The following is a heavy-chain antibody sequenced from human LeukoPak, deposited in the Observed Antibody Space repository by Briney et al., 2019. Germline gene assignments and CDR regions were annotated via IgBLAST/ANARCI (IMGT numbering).Heavy chain of an antibody. CDR3: ASGRQLGY. J-gene: IGHJ4*02. CDR2: IKEDGSEK. CDR1: GFTFSNYW. D-gene: IGHD6-13*01. Sequence: GGSLSLSCAASGFTFSNYWVSWVRQAPGKGLEWVANIKEDGSEKYYVDSVKGRFTISRDNARNSLYLQMNSLRAEDTAVYYCASGRQLGYWGQGTLVTVSS. V-gene: IGHV3-7*01.